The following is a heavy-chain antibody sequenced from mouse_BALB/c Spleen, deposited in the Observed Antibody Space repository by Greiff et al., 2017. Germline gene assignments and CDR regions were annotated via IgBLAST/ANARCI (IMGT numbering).Heavy chain of an antibody. CDR2: INPSSGYT. Sequence: QVQLQQSGAELARPGASVKMSCKASGYTFTSYTMHWVKHRPGQGLEWIGYINPSSGYTNYNQKFKDKATLTADKSSSTAYMQLSSLTSEDSAVYYCARGGYGNYAEYYYAMDYWGQGTSVTVSS. CDR1: GYTFTSYT. CDR3: ARGGYGNYAEYYYAMDY. J-gene: IGHJ4*01. D-gene: IGHD2-10*02. V-gene: IGHV1-4*01.